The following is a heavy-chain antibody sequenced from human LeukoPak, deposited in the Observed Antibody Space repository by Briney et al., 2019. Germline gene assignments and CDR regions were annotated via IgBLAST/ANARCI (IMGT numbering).Heavy chain of an antibody. CDR1: GFTFSNHG. J-gene: IGHJ4*02. CDR3: VLEYGSGSYYEDY. CDR2: IRNDGSNK. Sequence: GGSLRLSCAASGFTFSNHGMHWVRQAPGKGLEWVAFIRNDGSNKYYADSLKGRFTISRDNSKNTLYLQMDSLRAEDTALYYCVLEYGSGSYYEDYWGQGILVTVSS. V-gene: IGHV3-30*02. D-gene: IGHD3-10*01.